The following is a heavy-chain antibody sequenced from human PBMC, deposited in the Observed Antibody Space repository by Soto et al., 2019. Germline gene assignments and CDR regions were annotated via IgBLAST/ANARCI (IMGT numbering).Heavy chain of an antibody. V-gene: IGHV1-18*01. D-gene: IGHD6-25*01. Sequence: ASVKVSCKASGYTFTSYGISWVRQAPGQGLEWMGWISAYNGNTNYAQKLQGRVTMTTDTSTSTAYMELRSLRSDDTAVYYCASAGQRLGIDNDAFDIWGQGTMVTVSS. CDR3: ASAGQRLGIDNDAFDI. CDR2: ISAYNGNT. CDR1: GYTFTSYG. J-gene: IGHJ3*02.